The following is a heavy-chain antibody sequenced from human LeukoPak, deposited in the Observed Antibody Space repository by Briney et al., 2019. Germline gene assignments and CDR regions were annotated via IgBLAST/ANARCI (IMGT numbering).Heavy chain of an antibody. V-gene: IGHV3-9*01. D-gene: IGHD6-19*01. J-gene: IGHJ4*02. CDR3: AKGKEECSSGWYDY. CDR2: ISWNSGSI. CDR1: GFTFDDYA. Sequence: GGSLRLSCAASGFTFDDYAMHWVRQAPGKGLEWVSGISWNSGSIGYADSVKGRFTISRDNAKNSLYLQMNSLRAEDTALYYRAKGKEECSSGWYDYWGQGTLVTVSS.